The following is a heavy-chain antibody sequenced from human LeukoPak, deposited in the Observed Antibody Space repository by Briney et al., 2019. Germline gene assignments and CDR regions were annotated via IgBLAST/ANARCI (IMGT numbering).Heavy chain of an antibody. CDR1: GGSISSSSYY. V-gene: IGHV4-39*07. D-gene: IGHD6-13*01. Sequence: SETLSLTCTVSGGSISSSSYYWGWIRQPPGKGLEWIGSIYYSGSTYYNPSLKSRVTISVDTSKNQFSPKLSSVTAADTAVYYCARDTIGSSSWYGWGQGTLVTVSS. CDR2: IYYSGST. J-gene: IGHJ4*02. CDR3: ARDTIGSSSWYG.